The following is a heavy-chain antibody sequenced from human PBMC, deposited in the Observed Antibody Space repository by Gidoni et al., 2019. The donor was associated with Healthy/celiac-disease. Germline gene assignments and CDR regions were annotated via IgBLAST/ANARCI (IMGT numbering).Heavy chain of an antibody. V-gene: IGHV3-15*01. Sequence: EVQLVESGGGLVKPGGSVRLSCAASGFTFSNAWMIWVRQAPGKGLEWVGRIKSKTDGGTTDYAAPVKGRFTISRDDPKNTLYLKMNSLKTEDTAVYYCTTGLEHEFDYWGQGTLVTVSS. CDR1: GFTFSNAW. J-gene: IGHJ4*02. CDR3: TTGLEHEFDY. CDR2: IKSKTDGGTT. D-gene: IGHD1-1*01.